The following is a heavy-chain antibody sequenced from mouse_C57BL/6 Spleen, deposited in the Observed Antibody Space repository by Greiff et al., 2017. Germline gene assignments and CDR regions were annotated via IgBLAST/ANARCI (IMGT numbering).Heavy chain of an antibody. Sequence: QVQLQQPGAELVKPGASVKLSCKASGYTFTSYWMHWVKQRPGQGLEWIGMIHPNSGSTNYNEKFKSKATLTVDKSSSTAYMQLSSLTSEDSAVYYCARDYYDYRRRYFDYWGQGTTLTVSS. CDR2: IHPNSGST. V-gene: IGHV1-64*01. CDR3: ARDYYDYRRRYFDY. J-gene: IGHJ2*01. CDR1: GYTFTSYW. D-gene: IGHD2-4*01.